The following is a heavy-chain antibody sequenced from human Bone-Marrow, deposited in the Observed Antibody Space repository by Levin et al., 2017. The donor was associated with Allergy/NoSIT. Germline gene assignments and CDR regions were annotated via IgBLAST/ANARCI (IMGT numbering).Heavy chain of an antibody. V-gene: IGHV3-23*01. CDR2: ISGSGGRT. D-gene: IGHD3-16*01. CDR1: GFTFNSYA. J-gene: IGHJ4*02. CDR3: ARVGGMKPPHYFDY. Sequence: GGSLRLSCAASGFTFNSYAMSWVRQAPGKGLEWVSAISGSGGRTNYADSVKGRFTISRDNSKNTLYLQMNSLRAEDTAVYYCARVGGMKPPHYFDYWGQGTLVTVSS.